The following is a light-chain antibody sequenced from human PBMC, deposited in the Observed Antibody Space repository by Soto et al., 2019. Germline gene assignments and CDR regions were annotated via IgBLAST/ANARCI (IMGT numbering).Light chain of an antibody. CDR1: QGMSTY. J-gene: IGKJ4*01. V-gene: IGKV1-9*01. CDR2: SAS. CDR3: QQLNGYQLA. Sequence: DIQLTQSPSFLSASVGDTVTITCRASQGMSTYLAWYQPKPGKVPKPLIRSASTLQSAVPPRFSGGGSGSEFTITISTAPPDASGVYCCQQLNGYQLAFGGGTNVEIK.